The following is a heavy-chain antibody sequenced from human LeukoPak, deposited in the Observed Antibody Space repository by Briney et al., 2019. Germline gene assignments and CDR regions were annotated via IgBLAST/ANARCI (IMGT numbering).Heavy chain of an antibody. D-gene: IGHD4-11*01. Sequence: KASETLSLTCTVSGGSISSSSYYWGWIRQPPGKGLEWIGSIYYSGSTYYNPSLKSRVTISVDTSKNQFSLKLSSVTAADTAVYYCARSDYTNFDYWGQGTLVTVSS. CDR2: IYYSGST. CDR1: GGSISSSSYY. J-gene: IGHJ4*02. V-gene: IGHV4-39*01. CDR3: ARSDYTNFDY.